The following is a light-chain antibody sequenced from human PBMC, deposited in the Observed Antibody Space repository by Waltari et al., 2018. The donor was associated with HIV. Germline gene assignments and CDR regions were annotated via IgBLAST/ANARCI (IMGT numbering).Light chain of an antibody. V-gene: IGLV4-69*01. CDR1: SGHSNSA. CDR2: FNSDGSH. J-gene: IGLJ3*02. Sequence: QLVLTQSPSASASLGASVKLTCPLSSGHSNSAIACHQQQPEKGPRYLMKFNSDGSHSKGDGIPDRFSGSSSGADRYLTISSLQSEDEADYYCQTWGTGSLVFGGGTKLTVL. CDR3: QTWGTGSLV.